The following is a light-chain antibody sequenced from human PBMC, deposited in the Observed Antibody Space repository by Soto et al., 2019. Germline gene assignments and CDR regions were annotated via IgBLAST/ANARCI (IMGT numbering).Light chain of an antibody. CDR3: QQYNIWPPWT. Sequence: EIVMTQSPATLSVSPGEGATLSCRASQSLSTNLAWYQQKPGQAPRLLIYGASTRATGTPARFSGSGSGTEFTLTISSLQSEDFAIYYCQQYNIWPPWTFGQGTKVDIK. CDR2: GAS. V-gene: IGKV3-15*01. CDR1: QSLSTN. J-gene: IGKJ1*01.